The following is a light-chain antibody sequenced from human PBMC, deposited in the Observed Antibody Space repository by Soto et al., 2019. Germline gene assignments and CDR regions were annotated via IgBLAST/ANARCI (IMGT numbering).Light chain of an antibody. Sequence: AVQVTQSPSSLSASVGDRVTITCRASQAIRSDLGWYQMKPGKVPKLLIYAASNLQSGAPSRFIGRGFGTDFTLIIISLHPEDFATYDCLQDYNCPRTFGQGTDVDIK. J-gene: IGKJ1*01. CDR2: AAS. V-gene: IGKV1-6*01. CDR1: QAIRSD. CDR3: LQDYNCPRT.